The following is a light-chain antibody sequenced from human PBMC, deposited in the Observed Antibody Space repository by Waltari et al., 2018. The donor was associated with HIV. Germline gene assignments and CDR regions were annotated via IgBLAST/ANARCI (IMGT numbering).Light chain of an antibody. V-gene: IGLV1-44*01. Sequence: QSLLPQPPSASGTPGQRVTISCSGSYSNIGSNTVTWHQQLPGSAPRALIYNKDQRPSGVPDRFSGSKSGTSASLAISELQSEDQGDYYCASWDDKLDGWVFGGGTRLTVL. CDR1: YSNIGSNT. CDR2: NKD. J-gene: IGLJ3*02. CDR3: ASWDDKLDGWV.